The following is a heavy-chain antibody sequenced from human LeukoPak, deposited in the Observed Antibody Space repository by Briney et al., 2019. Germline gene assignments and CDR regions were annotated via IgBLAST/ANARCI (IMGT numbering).Heavy chain of an antibody. CDR1: GCTFSSYA. J-gene: IGHJ4*02. D-gene: IGHD6-19*01. V-gene: IGHV1-69*13. CDR2: IIPIFGTA. CDR3: ARCTRFGGWYCNDY. Sequence: GASVKVSCKGSGCTFSSYAISWVRQAPGQGLEWMGGIIPIFGTANYAQKFQGRVTITAEESTSTAYMELSSLRSEDTAVYYCARCTRFGGWYCNDYWGQGTLVTVSS.